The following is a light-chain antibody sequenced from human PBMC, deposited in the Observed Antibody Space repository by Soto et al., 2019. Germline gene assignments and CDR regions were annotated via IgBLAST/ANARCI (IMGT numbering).Light chain of an antibody. CDR2: GAS. Sequence: EIVLTQSPGTLSLSPGERATLSCRASQSVASNYLAWYQQKPGQAPRLLIFGASSRATGIPDKFSGSGSGTDFTLTISRLEPEDFATYYCQQSFSTPRAFGQGTKVEVK. CDR3: QQSFSTPRA. CDR1: QSVASNY. J-gene: IGKJ1*01. V-gene: IGKV3-20*01.